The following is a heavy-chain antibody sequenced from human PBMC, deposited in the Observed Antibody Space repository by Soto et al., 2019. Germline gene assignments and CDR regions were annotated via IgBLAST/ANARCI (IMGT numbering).Heavy chain of an antibody. V-gene: IGHV3-15*01. D-gene: IGHD2-15*01. CDR3: TTDQGDIVVVVAATPSGMDV. Sequence: EVQLVESGGGLVKPGGSLRLSCAASGFTFSNAWMSWVRQAPGKGLEWVGRIKSKTDGGTTDYAAPVKGRFTISRDDSNNTLYLQMNSLKNEDTAVYYCTTDQGDIVVVVAATPSGMDVWGQGTTVTVSS. CDR2: IKSKTDGGTT. CDR1: GFTFSNAW. J-gene: IGHJ6*02.